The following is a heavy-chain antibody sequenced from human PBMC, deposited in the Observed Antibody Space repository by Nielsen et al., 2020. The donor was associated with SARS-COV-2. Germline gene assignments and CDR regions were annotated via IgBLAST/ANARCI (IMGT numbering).Heavy chain of an antibody. CDR3: ACPDYYGSGVYFDY. Sequence: GGSLRLSCAASGFTFSRFAMNWVRQAPGKGLEWVSVISYDGRYKYYADSVKGRFTISRDNSKNTLYLQINSLRAEDTAVYYCACPDYYGSGVYFDYWGQGTLVTVSS. V-gene: IGHV3-30*03. CDR1: GFTFSRFA. D-gene: IGHD3-10*01. J-gene: IGHJ4*02. CDR2: ISYDGRYK.